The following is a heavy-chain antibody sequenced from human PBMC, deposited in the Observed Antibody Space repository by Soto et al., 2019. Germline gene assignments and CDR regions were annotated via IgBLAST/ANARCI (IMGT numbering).Heavy chain of an antibody. Sequence: PWGSLRLSCAASGFTFSTYAMSWVRQAPGKGLEWVSSLSSSGRTPYYADSVKGRFTISRDTSKNTLFLQMNGLTAEDTALYYCAKMRTASTFDYWGQGTLVTVSS. CDR1: GFTFSTYA. CDR3: AKMRTASTFDY. CDR2: LSSSGRTP. D-gene: IGHD5-18*01. V-gene: IGHV3-23*01. J-gene: IGHJ4*02.